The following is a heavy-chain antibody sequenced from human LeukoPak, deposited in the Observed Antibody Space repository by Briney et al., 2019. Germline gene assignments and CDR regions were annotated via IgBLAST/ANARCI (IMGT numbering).Heavy chain of an antibody. CDR3: ARTTTFWYFDL. Sequence: SETLSLTCTVSGGSISSDYWSWIRQPPGKGLELIGYIYYTGSTNYNPSLKSRVTISVDTSQNQFSLKLSSVTAADTAVYYCARTTTFWYFDLWGRGTLVTVSS. J-gene: IGHJ2*01. CDR1: GGSISSDY. V-gene: IGHV4-59*01. CDR2: IYYTGST. D-gene: IGHD4-11*01.